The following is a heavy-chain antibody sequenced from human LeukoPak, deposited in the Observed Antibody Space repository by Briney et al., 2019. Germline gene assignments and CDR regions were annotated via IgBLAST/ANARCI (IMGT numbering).Heavy chain of an antibody. J-gene: IGHJ3*02. CDR2: IKQDGSEK. Sequence: AGGSLRLSCAASGFTFSSYWMSWVRQAPGKGLEWVANIKQDGSEKYYVDSVKGRFTISRDNAKNSLYLQMNSLRAEDTAVYYCAKGDYGDYNAFDIWGQGTMVTVSS. CDR1: GFTFSSYW. CDR3: AKGDYGDYNAFDI. D-gene: IGHD4-17*01. V-gene: IGHV3-7*01.